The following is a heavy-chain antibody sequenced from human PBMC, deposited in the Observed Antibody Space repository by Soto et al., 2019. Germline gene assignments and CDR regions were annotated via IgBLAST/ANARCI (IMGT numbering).Heavy chain of an antibody. V-gene: IGHV1-8*01. CDR2: INPTSGNT. J-gene: IGHJ5*01. CDR3: ARSDGSIFNALES. Sequence: QVQLVQSGAEVKTPGASVKVSCKASGYTFATYDINWVRQAPGQGLEWMGWINPTSGNTGYAQKFQGRLTMAGDTALSIAHMALGSMRNVDTAVYYCARSDGSIFNALESWGQGTLVTVSA. D-gene: IGHD2-21*01. CDR1: GYTFATYD.